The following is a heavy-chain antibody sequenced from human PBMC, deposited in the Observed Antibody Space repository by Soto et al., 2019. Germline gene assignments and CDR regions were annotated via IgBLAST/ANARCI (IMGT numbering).Heavy chain of an antibody. CDR1: GGTFSSYA. D-gene: IGHD2-2*01. J-gene: IGHJ6*02. Sequence: QVQLVQSGAEVKKPGSSVKVSCKASGGTFSSYAISWVRQAPGQGLEWMGGIIPIFGTANYAQKFQGRVTITADESTSTAYMELSSLRSEDTAVYYCARARAIVVVPAAIDYYSGMDVWGQGTTVTVSS. CDR2: IIPIFGTA. V-gene: IGHV1-69*01. CDR3: ARARAIVVVPAAIDYYSGMDV.